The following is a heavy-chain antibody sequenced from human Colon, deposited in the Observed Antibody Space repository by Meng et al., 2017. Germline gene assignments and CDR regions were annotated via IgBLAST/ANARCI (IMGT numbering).Heavy chain of an antibody. CDR3: VRVPVGAETVAVEP. Sequence: GESLKISCAASGFAFRSYWIHLGRQPPGKGSVWVSRINEDGSFITYADAVKGRFTISRDNAKNTVYLQMNSLRDEDTGVYYCVRVPVGAETVAVEPWGPGTLVTVSS. D-gene: IGHD1-26*01. CDR1: GFAFRSYW. J-gene: IGHJ4*02. CDR2: INEDGSFI. V-gene: IGHV3-74*01.